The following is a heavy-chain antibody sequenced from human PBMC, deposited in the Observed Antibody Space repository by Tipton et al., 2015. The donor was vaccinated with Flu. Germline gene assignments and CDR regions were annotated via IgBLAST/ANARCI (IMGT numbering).Heavy chain of an antibody. V-gene: IGHV4-38-2*01. CDR3: ARLTYYYGSGTSDY. D-gene: IGHD3-10*01. CDR2: IYRSGTT. CDR1: GYSISSGYY. Sequence: TLSLTCAVSGYSISSGYYWGGNRQPPGKGLEWIGSIYRSGTTYYNPSPKGPVTISVDTSKTQFSLNLSTVTAADTAVYYCARLTYYYGSGTSDYWGQGTLVTVSS. J-gene: IGHJ4*02.